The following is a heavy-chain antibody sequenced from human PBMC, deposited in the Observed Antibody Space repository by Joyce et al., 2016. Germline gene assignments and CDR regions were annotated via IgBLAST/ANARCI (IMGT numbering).Heavy chain of an antibody. CDR1: GFTFSSYS. D-gene: IGHD2-8*01. CDR3: ARSSYTNGIFDY. CDR2: LSSSSSYI. J-gene: IGHJ4*02. Sequence: VQLVESGGGLVKPGGALRLSCAASGFTFSSYSRCWVRQAPGKGLMWVSSLSSSSSYIKYTDSVKGQFTISRDNAKNSLYLQMNSLRVEDTAVYYCARSSYTNGIFDYWGQGTLVTVSS. V-gene: IGHV3-21*01.